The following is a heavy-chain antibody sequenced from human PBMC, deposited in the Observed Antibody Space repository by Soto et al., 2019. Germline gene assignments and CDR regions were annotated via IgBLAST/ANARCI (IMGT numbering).Heavy chain of an antibody. CDR2: ISGSGGST. J-gene: IGHJ4*02. V-gene: IGHV3-23*01. CDR3: AKDRAPVVLRGEDY. CDR1: GFTFSSYA. Sequence: GGSLRLSCAASGFTFSSYAMSWVRQAPGKGLEWVSVISGSGGSTYYADSVKGRFTISRDNSKNTLYLQMNSLKAEDTAVYYCAKDRAPVVLRGEDYWGQGTLVTVSS. D-gene: IGHD3-10*01.